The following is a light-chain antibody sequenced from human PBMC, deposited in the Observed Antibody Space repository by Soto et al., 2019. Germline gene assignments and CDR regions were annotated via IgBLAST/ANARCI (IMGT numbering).Light chain of an antibody. CDR3: QQYNNWPGT. J-gene: IGKJ1*01. CDR2: GAS. V-gene: IGKV3-15*01. CDR1: QSVSSN. Sequence: EIVMTQSPATLSVSPGERATLSCRASQSVSSNLAWYQQKPGQAPRLLIYGASTRATGIPARFSGSGSGTDFTLTIGSRQSEDFAVYYCQQYNNWPGTFGQGTKVEI.